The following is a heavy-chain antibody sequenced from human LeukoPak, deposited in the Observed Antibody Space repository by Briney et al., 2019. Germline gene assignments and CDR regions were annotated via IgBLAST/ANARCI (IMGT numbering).Heavy chain of an antibody. D-gene: IGHD3-22*01. V-gene: IGHV1-69*05. CDR3: ARQYDSSGPSSCFDP. CDR1: GGTFSSYA. CDR2: IIPIFGTA. Sequence: SVKVSCKASGGTFSSYAISWVRQAPGQGLEWMGGIIPIFGTANYAQKFQGRVTITTDESTSTAYMELSSLRSEDTAGYYCARQYDSSGPSSCFDPWGQETLVTVS. J-gene: IGHJ5*02.